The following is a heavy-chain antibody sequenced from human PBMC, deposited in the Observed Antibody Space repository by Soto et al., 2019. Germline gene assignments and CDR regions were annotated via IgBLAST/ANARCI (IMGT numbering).Heavy chain of an antibody. V-gene: IGHV1-69*01. CDR3: ARDVRVSGYYRSRPRLGMDV. Sequence: QVQLVQSGAEVKKPGSSVKVSCKASGGTFSSYTFNWVRQAPGQGLEWMGGIIPIFATANYAQKFQGRVTITADESTSTAYMDLSSLSSGDSAIYYCARDVRVSGYYRSRPRLGMDVWGQGTTVTVSS. CDR1: GGTFSSYT. D-gene: IGHD3-3*01. CDR2: IIPIFATA. J-gene: IGHJ6*02.